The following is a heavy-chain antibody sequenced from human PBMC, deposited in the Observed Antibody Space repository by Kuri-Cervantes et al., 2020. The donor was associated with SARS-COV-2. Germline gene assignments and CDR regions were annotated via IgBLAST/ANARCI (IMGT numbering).Heavy chain of an antibody. J-gene: IGHJ4*02. CDR1: GLTFSHYV. D-gene: IGHD3-3*01. Sequence: GESLKISCSASGLTFSHYVMHWVRQAPGKGLEYVSAINNDGYYTYYTDSVKGRFIISRDNSKNTLYLQMSSLRAGGTAVYYCVKSLRFLEWLPLDYWGQGTLVTVSS. V-gene: IGHV3-64D*08. CDR3: VKSLRFLEWLPLDY. CDR2: INNDGYYT.